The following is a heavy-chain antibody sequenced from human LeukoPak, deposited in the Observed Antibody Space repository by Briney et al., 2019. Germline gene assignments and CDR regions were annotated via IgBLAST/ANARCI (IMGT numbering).Heavy chain of an antibody. CDR1: GGSISSSSYY. Sequence: SETLSLTCTVSGGSISSSSYYWGWIRQPPGKGLEWIGSIYHSGSTYYNPSLKSRVTISVDTSKNQFSLKLSSVTAADTAVYYCARNLAGGTHYFDYWGQGTLVTVSS. CDR3: ARNLAGGTHYFDY. J-gene: IGHJ4*02. V-gene: IGHV4-39*07. D-gene: IGHD1-1*01. CDR2: IYHSGST.